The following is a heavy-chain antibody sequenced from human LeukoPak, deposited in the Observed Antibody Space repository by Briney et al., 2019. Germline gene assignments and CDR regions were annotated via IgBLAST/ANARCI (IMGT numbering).Heavy chain of an antibody. D-gene: IGHD3-22*01. CDR2: IIPILGIA. V-gene: IGHV1-69*04. Sequence: ASVKVSCKGSGGTFSSYTISWVRQAPGQGLEWMGRIIPILGIANYAQKFQGRVTITADKSTSTAYMELSSLRSEDTAVYYCARDPYYYDSSGYSDYWGQGTLVTVSS. CDR3: ARDPYYYDSSGYSDY. CDR1: GGTFSSYT. J-gene: IGHJ4*02.